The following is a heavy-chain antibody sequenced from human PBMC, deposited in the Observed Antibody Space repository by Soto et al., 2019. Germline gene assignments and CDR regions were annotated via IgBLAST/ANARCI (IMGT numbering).Heavy chain of an antibody. Sequence: SETLSLTCAVSGYSISSSNWWGWIRQPPGKGLKWIGYIYYSGTTYYNPTLKIRVTMSVDTSKNLFSLKLTSVTAVDTAVYYCARREIQGPIDYWGQG. V-gene: IGHV4-28*01. CDR3: ARREIQGPIDY. J-gene: IGHJ4*02. CDR1: GYSISSSNW. D-gene: IGHD1-26*01. CDR2: IYYSGTT.